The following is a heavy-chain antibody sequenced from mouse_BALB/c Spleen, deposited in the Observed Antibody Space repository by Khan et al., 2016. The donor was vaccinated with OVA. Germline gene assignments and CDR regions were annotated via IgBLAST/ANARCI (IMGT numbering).Heavy chain of an antibody. D-gene: IGHD2-4*01. V-gene: IGHV2-6-1*01. CDR2: IWSDGST. J-gene: IGHJ4*01. Sequence: VELVESGPGLVAPSQSLSITCTISGFSLTNYGVHWVRQPPGKGLEWLVVIWSDGSTTYNSALKSRLSISKDNSKSQVFLKMNSLQTDDTAMYYCAGQPYYHYQLMDDWGQGTSVTVSS. CDR1: GFSLTNYG. CDR3: AGQPYYHYQLMDD.